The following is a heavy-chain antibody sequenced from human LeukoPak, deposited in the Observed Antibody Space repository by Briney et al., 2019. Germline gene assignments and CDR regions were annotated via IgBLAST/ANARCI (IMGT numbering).Heavy chain of an antibody. D-gene: IGHD2-15*01. V-gene: IGHV3-30*02. J-gene: IGHJ4*02. CDR1: GFTFSSYS. CDR2: IRYDENNK. CDR3: VKVGGKYCSSSSCYFDY. Sequence: GGSLRLSCAASGFTFSSYSMNWVRQAPGKGLEWVAFIRYDENNKYYADSVKGRFTISRDSSKNTLYLQMNSLRPEDTAVYYCVKVGGKYCSSSSCYFDYWGQGTLVTVSS.